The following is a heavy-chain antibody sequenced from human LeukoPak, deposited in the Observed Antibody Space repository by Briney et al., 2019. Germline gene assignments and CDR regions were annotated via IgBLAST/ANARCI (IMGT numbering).Heavy chain of an antibody. CDR2: IYTSGST. J-gene: IGHJ4*02. CDR1: GDSISSYY. CDR3: ARGIHTGGDYGIDY. V-gene: IGHV4-4*07. Sequence: SETLSLTCTVSGDSISSYYWSWIRQPAGKGLEWIGRIYTSGSTNYNPSLKSRVTMSVDTSKNQFSLKLSSVTAADTAVYYCARGIHTGGDYGIDYWGQGTLVTVSS. D-gene: IGHD4/OR15-4a*01.